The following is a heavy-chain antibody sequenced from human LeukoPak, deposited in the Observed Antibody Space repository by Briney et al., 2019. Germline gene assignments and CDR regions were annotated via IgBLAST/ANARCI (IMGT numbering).Heavy chain of an antibody. CDR1: GFTFSSYG. Sequence: GGTLRLSCAASGFTFSSYGMSWVRQAPGKGLEWVSSISSSSSYIYYADSVKGRFTISRDNAKNSLYLQMNSLRAEDTAVYYCARGGGYSGYYHYWGQGTLVTVSS. CDR3: ARGGGYSGYYHY. D-gene: IGHD5-12*01. V-gene: IGHV3-21*01. CDR2: ISSSSSYI. J-gene: IGHJ4*02.